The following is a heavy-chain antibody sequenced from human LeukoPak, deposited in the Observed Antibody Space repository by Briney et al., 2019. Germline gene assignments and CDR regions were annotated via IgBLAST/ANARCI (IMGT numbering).Heavy chain of an antibody. CDR1: GYSFTSYW. CDR2: IYPGDSDT. V-gene: IGHV5-51*01. Sequence: GESLKISCQGSGYSFTSYWIGWARQMPGKGREWMGIIYPGDSDTRYSPSFQGQVTISADKSISTAYLQWSSRKASDTAMYYCARRSSSWYAFDYWGQGTLVTVSS. J-gene: IGHJ4*02. CDR3: ARRSSSWYAFDY. D-gene: IGHD6-13*01.